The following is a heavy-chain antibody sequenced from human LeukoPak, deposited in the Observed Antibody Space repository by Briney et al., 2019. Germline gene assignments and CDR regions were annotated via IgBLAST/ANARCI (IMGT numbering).Heavy chain of an antibody. CDR2: IKSKTDGGTT. D-gene: IGHD3-22*01. CDR3: TTVNPYYYDSSGYQD. Sequence: PGGSLRLSCAASGFTFSSYGMHWVRQAPGKGLEWVGRIKSKTDGGTTDYAAPVKGRFTISRDDSKNTLYLQMNSLKTEDTAVYYCTTVNPYYYDSSGYQDWGQGTLVTVSS. V-gene: IGHV3-15*01. CDR1: GFTFSSYG. J-gene: IGHJ4*02.